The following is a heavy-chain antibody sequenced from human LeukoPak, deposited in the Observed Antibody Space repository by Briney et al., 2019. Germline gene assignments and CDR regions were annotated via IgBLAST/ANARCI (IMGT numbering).Heavy chain of an antibody. J-gene: IGHJ4*02. CDR1: GDSVSSNSAA. D-gene: IGHD6-13*01. CDR3: ARGSSWYMASQGTFDY. CDR2: TYYRSKWYN. Sequence: SQTLSLTCAISGDSVSSNSAAWNWIRQSPSRGLEWLGRTYYRSKWYNDYEVSVKSRITINPDTSKNQFSLQLNSVTPEDTAVYYCARGSSWYMASQGTFDYWGQGTLVTVSS. V-gene: IGHV6-1*01.